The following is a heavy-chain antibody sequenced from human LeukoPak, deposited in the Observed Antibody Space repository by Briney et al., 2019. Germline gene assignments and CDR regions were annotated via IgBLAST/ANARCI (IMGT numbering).Heavy chain of an antibody. CDR1: GFTFSSYA. Sequence: GGSLRLSCAASGFTFSSYAMHWVRQAPGKGLEWVAVISYDGSNKYYADSVKGRFTISRDNSKNTLYLQMNSLRAEDTAVYYCAREPAYGMDVWGQGTTVTVSS. CDR3: AREPAYGMDV. J-gene: IGHJ6*02. CDR2: ISYDGSNK. V-gene: IGHV3-30-3*01.